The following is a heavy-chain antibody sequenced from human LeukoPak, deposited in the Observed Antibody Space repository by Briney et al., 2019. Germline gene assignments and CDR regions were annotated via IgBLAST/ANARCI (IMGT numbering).Heavy chain of an antibody. CDR1: GFTFSSYS. D-gene: IGHD3-22*01. Sequence: GGSLTLTCAASGFTFSSYSMNWVRQPPGKGLEWVSCINNSSSYIYYADSVKGRFPISRETAPKSLYLQMSSLRAADAAVYYCARGDSSGYYPYYFAYWGEGTLVTASS. V-gene: IGHV3-21*01. CDR2: INNSSSYI. CDR3: ARGDSSGYYPYYFAY. J-gene: IGHJ4*02.